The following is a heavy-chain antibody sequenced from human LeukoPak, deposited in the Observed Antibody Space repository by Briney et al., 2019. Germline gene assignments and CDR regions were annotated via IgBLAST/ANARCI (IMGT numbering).Heavy chain of an antibody. V-gene: IGHV4-34*01. CDR3: ARGRPTVTYNLNYYGSGSYYNA. D-gene: IGHD3-10*01. CDR1: GGSFSGYY. J-gene: IGHJ5*02. Sequence: SETLSLTCAVYGGSFSGYYWSWIRQPPGKGLEWIGEINHSGSTNYNPSLKSRVTISVDTSKNQSSLKLSSVTAADTAVYYCARGRPTVTYNLNYYGSGSYYNAWGQGTLVTVSS. CDR2: INHSGST.